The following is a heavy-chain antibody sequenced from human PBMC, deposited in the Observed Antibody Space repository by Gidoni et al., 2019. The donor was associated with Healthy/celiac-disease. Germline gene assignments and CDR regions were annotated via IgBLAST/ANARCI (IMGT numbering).Heavy chain of an antibody. J-gene: IGHJ4*02. Sequence: EVQLVESGGGLVQPGRFLRLSCAASGLPFDDSAMHWVRQAHGKGLEGVSGISWNSGSIGNADPVKGRFTISRDNAKNSLYLQMNSLRAEDTALYYCAKAMTTVVTPPDYWGQGTLVTVSS. V-gene: IGHV3-9*01. CDR1: GLPFDDSA. CDR3: AKAMTTVVTPPDY. D-gene: IGHD4-17*01. CDR2: ISWNSGSI.